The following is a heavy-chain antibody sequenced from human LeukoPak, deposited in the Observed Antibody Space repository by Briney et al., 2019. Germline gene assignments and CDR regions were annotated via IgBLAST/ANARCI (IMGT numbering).Heavy chain of an antibody. V-gene: IGHV4-30-4*02. J-gene: IGHJ4*02. D-gene: IGHD2-15*01. CDR3: ARGSGDTPSFDY. CDR2: IYYSGNT. CDR1: GGSISSADYY. Sequence: PSETLSLTCTVSGGSISSADYYWSWIRQPPGKGLEWIGYIYYSGNTYYNPSLKSRVTISVDTSKNQFSLKLSSVTAADTAVYYCARGSGDTPSFDYWGQGTLVTVSS.